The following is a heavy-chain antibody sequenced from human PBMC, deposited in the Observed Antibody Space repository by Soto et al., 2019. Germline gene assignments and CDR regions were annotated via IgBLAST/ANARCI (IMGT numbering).Heavy chain of an antibody. D-gene: IGHD6-19*01. CDR3: ARNTGYSSGKRWSAP. CDR1: GGSISGGSYF. V-gene: IGHV4-39*01. Sequence: ASETLSLTCTVSGGSISGGSYFWGWIRQPPGKGLEWIGSIYYSGSTSYNPSLRSRVTMSVDTSKNQFSLKLSSVSAADTAVYYCARNTGYSSGKRWSAPWGQGTLVPVSS. CDR2: IYYSGST. J-gene: IGHJ5*02.